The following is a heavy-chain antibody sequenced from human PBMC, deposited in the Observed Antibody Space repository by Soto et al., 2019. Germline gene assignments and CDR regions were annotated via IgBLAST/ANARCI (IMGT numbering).Heavy chain of an antibody. V-gene: IGHV3-21*05. J-gene: IGHJ5*02. CDR2: ISPGSRYP. CDR1: GFAFNNYG. CDR3: VRGGGGGLFDP. D-gene: IGHD2-15*01. Sequence: XVSLRLSCTVSGFAFNNYGINWIRQAPGKGLEWLSYISPGSRYPAYADSVKGRFTISRDNAKRSLYLQMMSLTAEDTAIYYCVRGGGGGLFDPWGQGTMVTVSS.